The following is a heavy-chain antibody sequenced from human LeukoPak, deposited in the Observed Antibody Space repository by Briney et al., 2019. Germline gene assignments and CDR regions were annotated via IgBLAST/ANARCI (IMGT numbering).Heavy chain of an antibody. CDR1: GGSISSGYY. Sequence: SETLSLTCTVSGGSISSGYYWGWIRQPPGKGLEWIGSIYHSGSTNYNPSLKSRVTISVDTSKNQFSLKLSSVTAADTAVYYCARAGYSGYDCFDIWGQGTMVTVSS. CDR2: IYHSGST. J-gene: IGHJ3*02. D-gene: IGHD5-12*01. CDR3: ARAGYSGYDCFDI. V-gene: IGHV4-38-2*02.